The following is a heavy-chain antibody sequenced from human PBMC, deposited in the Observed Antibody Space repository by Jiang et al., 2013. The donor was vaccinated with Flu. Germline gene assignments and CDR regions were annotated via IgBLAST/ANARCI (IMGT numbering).Heavy chain of an antibody. Sequence: VQLLESGGGVVQPGRSLRLSCAASGFTFSSHAMHWVRQAPGKGLEWVTFISYDGSLDYYTDSVKGRFTISRDNSKHTLFLRMNSLRPEDTAVYYCVRGFTGFDSAQVSTTWGQGTLVTVS. CDR1: GFTFSSHA. J-gene: IGHJ4*02. CDR2: ISYDGSLD. D-gene: IGHD5-12*01. CDR3: VRGFTGFDSAQVSTT. V-gene: IGHV3-30*04.